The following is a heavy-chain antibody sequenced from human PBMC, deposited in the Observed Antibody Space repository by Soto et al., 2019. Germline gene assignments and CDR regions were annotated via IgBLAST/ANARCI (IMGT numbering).Heavy chain of an antibody. V-gene: IGHV3-23*01. CDR2: ISGSGGST. J-gene: IGHJ4*02. D-gene: IGHD1-26*01. CDR3: ARRGSGIYFDY. Sequence: EVQLLESGGGLVQPGGSLRLSCAASGFTFSSYAMRWVRQAPGKGLEWVSAISGSGGSTYYADSVKGRFTISRDNSKNTLYRQMNRLRAEDTAVYYCARRGSGIYFDYWGQGTLVTVSS. CDR1: GFTFSSYA.